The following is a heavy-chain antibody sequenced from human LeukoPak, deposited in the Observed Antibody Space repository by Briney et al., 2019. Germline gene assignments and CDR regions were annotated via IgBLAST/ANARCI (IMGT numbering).Heavy chain of an antibody. D-gene: IGHD1-1*01. J-gene: IGHJ5*02. CDR2: IYYSGST. V-gene: IGHV4-39*01. CDR3: ARHGTTTGGWFDP. CDR1: GGSISSSSYY. Sequence: SETLSLTYTVSGGSISSSSYYWGWIRQPPGKGLEWIGSIYYSGSTYYNPSLKSRVTISVDTSKNQFSLKLSSVTAADTAVYYCARHGTTTGGWFDPWGQGTLVTVSS.